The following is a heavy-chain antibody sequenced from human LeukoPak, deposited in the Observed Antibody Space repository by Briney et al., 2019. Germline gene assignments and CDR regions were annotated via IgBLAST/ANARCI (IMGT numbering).Heavy chain of an antibody. Sequence: PGGSLRLSCAASGFTFSSYSMNWVRQAPGKGLEWVSYISSSSSTIYYADSVKGRFTISRDNAKNSLYLQMNSLRAEDTAVYYCARDTDDYGVLLDYWGQGTLVTVSS. CDR3: ARDTDDYGVLLDY. D-gene: IGHD4-17*01. CDR2: ISSSSSTI. V-gene: IGHV3-48*01. J-gene: IGHJ4*02. CDR1: GFTFSSYS.